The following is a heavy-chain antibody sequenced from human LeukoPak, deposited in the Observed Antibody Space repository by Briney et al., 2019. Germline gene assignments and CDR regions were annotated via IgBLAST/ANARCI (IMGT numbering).Heavy chain of an antibody. V-gene: IGHV4-4*02. CDR2: ISHTGST. CDR3: ASTYLVVVVTYGFDI. CDR1: NVPITSTKW. D-gene: IGHD2-21*01. Sequence: SGTLSLTCTVSNVPITSTKWWSWVRQPPGKGLEWIGEISHTGSTNYNPSFNSRVTMSVDKSKNQFSLTLTSVTAADTALYSCASTYLVVVVTYGFDIWGRGTAVTVSS. J-gene: IGHJ3*02.